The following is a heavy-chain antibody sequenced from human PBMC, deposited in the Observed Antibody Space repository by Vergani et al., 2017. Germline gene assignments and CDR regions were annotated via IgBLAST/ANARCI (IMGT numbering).Heavy chain of an antibody. CDR1: GGSISSYY. V-gene: IGHV4-59*01. D-gene: IGHD3-22*01. J-gene: IGHJ3*02. CDR2: IYYSGST. Sequence: QVQLQESGPGLVKPSETLSLTCTVSGGSISSYYWSWIRQPPGKGLEWIGYIYYSGSTNYNPSLKSRVTISVDTPKNQFSLKLSSVTAADTAVYYCARESGSYYYDSSGYYTDDAFDIWGQGTMVTVSS. CDR3: ARESGSYYYDSSGYYTDDAFDI.